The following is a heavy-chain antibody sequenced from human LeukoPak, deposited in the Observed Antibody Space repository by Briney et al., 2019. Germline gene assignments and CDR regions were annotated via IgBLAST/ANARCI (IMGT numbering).Heavy chain of an antibody. CDR1: GFTFSSYA. D-gene: IGHD3-10*01. Sequence: PGGSLRLSCAASGFTFSSYAMHWVRQAPGKGLEWVAVISYDGSNKYYADSVKGRFTISRDNSKNTLYLQMNSLRAEDTAVYYCASPLYYGSGSSPFDYWGQGTLVTVSS. J-gene: IGHJ4*02. CDR2: ISYDGSNK. V-gene: IGHV3-30-3*01. CDR3: ASPLYYGSGSSPFDY.